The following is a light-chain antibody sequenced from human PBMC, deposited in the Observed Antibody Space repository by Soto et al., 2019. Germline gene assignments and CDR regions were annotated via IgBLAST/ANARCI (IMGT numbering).Light chain of an antibody. CDR3: QSHDSSPTAPYV. J-gene: IGLJ1*01. CDR2: EVS. V-gene: IGLV2-8*01. Sequence: QSVLTQPPSASGSPGQSVTISCTGTSSDVGKYDYVSWFQHHPGKAPKLIIYEVSKRPSGVPDRFSGSKSGSTASLTVSGLQTEDEADYYCQSHDSSPTAPYVFGTGTKVTVL. CDR1: SSDVGKYDY.